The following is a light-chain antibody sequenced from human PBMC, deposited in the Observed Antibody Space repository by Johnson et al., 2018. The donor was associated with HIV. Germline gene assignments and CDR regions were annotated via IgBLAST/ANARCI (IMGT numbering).Light chain of an antibody. CDR3: GIWAASLSPLYV. V-gene: IGLV1-51*02. J-gene: IGLJ1*01. CDR1: VSNIESYF. Sequence: QSVLTQPTSVSAAPGQTVNISCSGNVSNIESYFVSWYQQLPGAAPTLLIYEDNKRPSGIPDRFSGSKSGATATLGITGLQTGDEADYYCGIWAASLSPLYVFGSGTTITVL. CDR2: EDN.